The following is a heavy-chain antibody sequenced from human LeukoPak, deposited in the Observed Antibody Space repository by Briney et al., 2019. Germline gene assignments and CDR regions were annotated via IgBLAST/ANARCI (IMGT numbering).Heavy chain of an antibody. V-gene: IGHV3-53*01. CDR3: ARDPGGGIVVVVAANDGMDV. D-gene: IGHD2-15*01. CDR2: LYSGGST. Sequence: GGSLRLSCAASGFTVSSNYMSWVRQAPGKGLEWVSVLYSGGSTDYADSVKGRFTISRDNAKNSLYLQMNSLRAEDTAVYYCARDPGGGIVVVVAANDGMDVWGQGTTVTVSS. CDR1: GFTVSSNY. J-gene: IGHJ6*02.